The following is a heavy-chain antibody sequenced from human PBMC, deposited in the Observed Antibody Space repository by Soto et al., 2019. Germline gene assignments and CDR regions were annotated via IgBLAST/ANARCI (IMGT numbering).Heavy chain of an antibody. CDR1: GGSISSGGYY. CDR2: IYYSGST. J-gene: IGHJ4*02. Sequence: KPSETLSLTCTVSGGSISSGGYYWSWIRQHPGKGLEWIGYIYYSGSTYYNPSLKSRVTISVDTSKNQFSLKLSSVTAADTAVYYCARSIKGVVVIAHFDYWGQGTLVTVSS. CDR3: ARSIKGVVVIAHFDY. V-gene: IGHV4-31*03. D-gene: IGHD3-22*01.